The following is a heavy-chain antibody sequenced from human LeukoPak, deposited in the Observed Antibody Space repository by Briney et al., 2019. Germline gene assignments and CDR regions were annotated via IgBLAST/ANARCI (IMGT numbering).Heavy chain of an antibody. J-gene: IGHJ4*02. CDR2: INGRGNT. CDR3: ARHVTDTAMVELDYYFDY. Sequence: SETLSLTCTVSGCSISSYYWSWIRQPPGKGLEWIGYINGRGNTNYNPSLKSRVTISMDTSKNQFSLKLTSVTAADTAVYYCARHVTDTAMVELDYYFDYWGQGALVTVSS. CDR1: GCSISSYY. D-gene: IGHD5-18*01. V-gene: IGHV4-59*08.